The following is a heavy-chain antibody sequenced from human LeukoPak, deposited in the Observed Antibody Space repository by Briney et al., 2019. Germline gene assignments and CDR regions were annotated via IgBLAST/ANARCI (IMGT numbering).Heavy chain of an antibody. D-gene: IGHD3-3*01. V-gene: IGHV4-4*07. CDR1: GGSISSYY. CDR3: ARELVFGVITYFDY. J-gene: IGHJ4*02. Sequence: SETLSLTCTVSGGSISSYYWSWIRQPAGKGLEWIGRIYSSGSTNYTPSLKGRVTMSVDPSKNQVSLKLSSVTAADTAVYYCARELVFGVITYFDYWDQGTLVTVSS. CDR2: IYSSGST.